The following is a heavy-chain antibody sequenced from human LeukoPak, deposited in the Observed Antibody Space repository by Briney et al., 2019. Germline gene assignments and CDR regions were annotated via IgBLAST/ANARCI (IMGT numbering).Heavy chain of an antibody. CDR3: ARVRRGGSGSYYYYYYYYMDV. Sequence: SETLSLTCTVSGGSVTSAPYYWSWIRQPAGEGLEWIGRIYTTGITNYNPSLKSRVTISVDTSKNQFSLKLSSVTAADTAVYYCARVRRGGSGSYYYYYYYYMDVWGKGTTVTVSS. V-gene: IGHV4-61*10. CDR2: IYTTGIT. J-gene: IGHJ6*03. CDR1: GGSVTSAPYY. D-gene: IGHD3-10*01.